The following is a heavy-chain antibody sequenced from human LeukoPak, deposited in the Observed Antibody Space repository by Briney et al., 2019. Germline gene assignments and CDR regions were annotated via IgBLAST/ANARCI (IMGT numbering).Heavy chain of an antibody. CDR3: ARVRAGAMTTVFDY. CDR2: IYYSGST. V-gene: IGHV4-39*07. Sequence: PSETLSLTCTVSGGSISSSSYYWGWIRQPPGKGLEWIGSIYYSGSTYYNPSLKSRVTISVDTSKNQFSLKLSSVTAADTAVYYCARVRAGAMTTVFDYWGQGTLVTVSS. D-gene: IGHD4-17*01. J-gene: IGHJ4*02. CDR1: GGSISSSSYY.